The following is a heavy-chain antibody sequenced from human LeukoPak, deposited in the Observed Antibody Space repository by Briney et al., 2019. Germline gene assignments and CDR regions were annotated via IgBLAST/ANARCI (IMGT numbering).Heavy chain of an antibody. J-gene: IGHJ3*02. D-gene: IGHD2-15*01. CDR3: ARDEADIVVVVAAARDAFDI. Sequence: ASVKVSCKASGYTFTSYAMNWVRQAPGQGLEWMGWINTNTGNPTYAQGFTGRLVFSLDTSVSTAYLQISSLKAEDTAVYYCARDEADIVVVVAAARDAFDIWGQGTMVTVSS. CDR2: INTNTGNP. V-gene: IGHV7-4-1*02. CDR1: GYTFTSYA.